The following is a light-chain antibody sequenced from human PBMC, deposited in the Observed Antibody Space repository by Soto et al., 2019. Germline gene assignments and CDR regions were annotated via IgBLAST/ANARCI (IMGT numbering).Light chain of an antibody. Sequence: ESESTPSRATLSLTQGETAARSCRGSQNVDKFLAWYQRRPGQPPRLLIFDSSNRATGVPVRFSGSGSGTVFTLTIGSLEPEDSAVYYCQQRKNWPPSTFGQGTRLEIK. V-gene: IGKV3-11*01. CDR1: QNVDKF. J-gene: IGKJ5*01. CDR3: QQRKNWPPST. CDR2: DSS.